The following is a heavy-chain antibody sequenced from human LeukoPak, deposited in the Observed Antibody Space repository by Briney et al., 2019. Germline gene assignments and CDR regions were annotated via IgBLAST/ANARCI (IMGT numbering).Heavy chain of an antibody. CDR2: INPNSGGT. D-gene: IGHD4-17*01. J-gene: IGHJ6*03. Sequence: GASVKVSCKASGYTFTGYYMHRVRQAPGQGLEWMGWINPNSGGTNYAQKFQGRVTMTRDTSISTAYMELSRLRSDDTAVYYCARVYDDYGTTYYMDVWGKGTTVTVSS. CDR1: GYTFTGYY. CDR3: ARVYDDYGTTYYMDV. V-gene: IGHV1-2*02.